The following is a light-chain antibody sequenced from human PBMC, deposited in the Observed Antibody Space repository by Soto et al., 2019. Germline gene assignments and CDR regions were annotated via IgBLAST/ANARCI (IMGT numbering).Light chain of an antibody. Sequence: QSALTQPPSASGSPGQSVTISCTGTSSDVGAYNYVSWYQQHAGKAPKLVIYEVTKRPSGVPDRFSGSKSANTASLTVSGLQAEDEADYYCSSFAVSNTWVFGGGTKLTVL. CDR1: SSDVGAYNY. V-gene: IGLV2-8*01. CDR2: EVT. CDR3: SSFAVSNTWV. J-gene: IGLJ3*02.